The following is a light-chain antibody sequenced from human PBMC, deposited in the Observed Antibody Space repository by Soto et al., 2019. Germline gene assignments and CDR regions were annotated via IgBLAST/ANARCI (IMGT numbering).Light chain of an antibody. V-gene: IGKV3-20*01. J-gene: IGKJ3*01. Sequence: VVLTQYTGTLSLSPGEGATLSCMASRSVSNNYLAWYQQKPGQAPRLLIYGASNRATGIPDRFSGSGSGTDFTLSISRLEPEDCAVYYCQHDGGSFIFGPGTKVDIK. CDR2: GAS. CDR1: RSVSNNY. CDR3: QHDGGSFI.